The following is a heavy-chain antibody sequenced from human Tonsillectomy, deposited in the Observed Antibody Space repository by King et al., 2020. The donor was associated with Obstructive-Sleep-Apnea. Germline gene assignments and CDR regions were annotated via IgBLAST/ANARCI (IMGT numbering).Heavy chain of an antibody. D-gene: IGHD5/OR15-5a*01. Sequence: VQLVESGGGLVQPGGSLRLSCAASGFTFSSYSMNWVRQAPGKGLEWVAYISSSSSTINYADSVKGRLTISRDNAKNSLYLQMKSLRAEDTAVYYCARVCLYYYYGMDVWGQGTTVTVSS. V-gene: IGHV3-48*04. CDR2: ISSSSSTI. CDR1: GFTFSSYS. CDR3: ARVCLYYYYGMDV. J-gene: IGHJ6*02.